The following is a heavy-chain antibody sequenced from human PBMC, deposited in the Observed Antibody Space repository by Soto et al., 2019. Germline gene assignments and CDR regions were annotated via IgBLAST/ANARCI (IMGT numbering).Heavy chain of an antibody. J-gene: IGHJ4*02. Sequence: SETLSLTCAVYGGSFSGYYWSWIRQPPGKGLEWIGEINHSGSTNYNPSLKSRVTISVDTSKNQFSLKLSSVTAADTAVYYCARHLYSGSYHDYWGQGTLVTVSS. D-gene: IGHD1-26*01. CDR3: ARHLYSGSYHDY. CDR2: INHSGST. CDR1: GGSFSGYY. V-gene: IGHV4-34*01.